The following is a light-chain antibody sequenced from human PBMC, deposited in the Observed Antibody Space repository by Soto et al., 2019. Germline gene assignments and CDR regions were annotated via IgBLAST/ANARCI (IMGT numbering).Light chain of an antibody. CDR1: QSVTGTN. CDR3: QQYNNWPV. Sequence: EIVLTQSPGTLSLSPGEGATLSCRASQSVTGTNLAWYQQKPGQAPRLLIYAASTRATGIPARFSGSGSGTEFTLTISSLQSEDFAVYYCQQYNNWPVFGQGTKVDIK. V-gene: IGKV3-15*01. J-gene: IGKJ1*01. CDR2: AAS.